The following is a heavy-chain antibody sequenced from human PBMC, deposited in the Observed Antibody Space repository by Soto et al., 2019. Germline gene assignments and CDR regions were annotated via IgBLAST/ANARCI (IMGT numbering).Heavy chain of an antibody. D-gene: IGHD3-22*01. J-gene: IGHJ3*02. CDR3: AREERGYYDGSGYDAFDI. Sequence: PGGSLRLSCAASGFTFSSYAMHWVRQAPGKGLEWVAVISYDGSNKYYADSVKGRFTISRDNSKNTLYLQMNSLRAEDTAVYYCAREERGYYDGSGYDAFDIWGQGTMVTVSS. CDR1: GFTFSSYA. CDR2: ISYDGSNK. V-gene: IGHV3-30-3*01.